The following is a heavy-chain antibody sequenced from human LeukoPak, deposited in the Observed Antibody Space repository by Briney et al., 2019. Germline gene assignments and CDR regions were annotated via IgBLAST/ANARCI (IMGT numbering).Heavy chain of an antibody. CDR3: ARGPKFHYYGSGSYYKNPPAPFDY. CDR2: IIPIFGTA. V-gene: IGHV1-69*13. J-gene: IGHJ4*02. Sequence: SVKVSCKASGGIFSSYAISWVRQAPGQGLEWMGGIIPIFGTANYAQKFQGRVTITADESTSTAYMELSSLRSEDTAVYYCARGPKFHYYGSGSYYKNPPAPFDYWGQGTLVTVSS. CDR1: GGIFSSYA. D-gene: IGHD3-10*01.